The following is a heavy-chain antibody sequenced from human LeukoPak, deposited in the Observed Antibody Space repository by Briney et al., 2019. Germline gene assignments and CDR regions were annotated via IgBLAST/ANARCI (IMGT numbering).Heavy chain of an antibody. D-gene: IGHD2-2*01. CDR3: ARGVGYCSSTSCRYYYYGMDV. Sequence: SETLSLTCTVSGGSISSYYWSWIRQPPGKGLEWIGYIYYSGSTNYNPSLKSRVTISVDTSKNQFSLELSSVTAADTAVYYCARGVGYCSSTSCRYYYYGMDVWGQGTTVTVSS. J-gene: IGHJ6*02. V-gene: IGHV4-59*01. CDR1: GGSISSYY. CDR2: IYYSGST.